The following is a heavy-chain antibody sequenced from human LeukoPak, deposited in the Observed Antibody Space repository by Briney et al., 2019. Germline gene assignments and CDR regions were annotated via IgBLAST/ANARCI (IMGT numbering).Heavy chain of an antibody. D-gene: IGHD4-23*01. J-gene: IGHJ3*02. CDR2: IYPGDSDT. V-gene: IGHV5-51*01. Sequence: GESLQISCKGSGYSFTSYWIGWVRQMPGKGLEWMGIIYPGDSDTRYSPSFQGQVTISADKSISTAYLQWSSLKASDTAMYYCARLPLHGGNSDDAFDIWGQGTMVTVSS. CDR3: ARLPLHGGNSDDAFDI. CDR1: GYSFTSYW.